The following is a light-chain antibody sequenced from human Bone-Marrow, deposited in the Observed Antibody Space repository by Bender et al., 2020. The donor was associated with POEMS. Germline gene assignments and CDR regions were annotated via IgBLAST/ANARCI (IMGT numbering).Light chain of an antibody. CDR1: SSDGGGYNL. CDR3: SSYAGTSSWV. V-gene: IGLV2-23*01. J-gene: IGLJ3*02. Sequence: QSALTQPRSVSGSPGQSVTISCTGTSSDGGGYNLVSWYQHHPGEAPKLIIHEGNKRPSGVSNRFSGSKSGNTASLTISGLQAEDEADYYCSSYAGTSSWVFGGGTKLTVL. CDR2: EGN.